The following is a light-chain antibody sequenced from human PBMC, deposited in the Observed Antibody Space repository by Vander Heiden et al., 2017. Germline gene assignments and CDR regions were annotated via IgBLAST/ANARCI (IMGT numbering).Light chain of an antibody. CDR3: QQCESTFFT. J-gene: IGKJ3*01. CDR2: AAS. CDR1: QSISSY. Sequence: DIQMTQSPSSLSPSVGPRVTITCLASQSISSYLNWYQQTPGKAPKLLIYAASSLQSGVPSRFSGSGSGRDFTLTISRLTPEDFATYCIQQCESTFFTFGHGTKVDIK. V-gene: IGKV1-39*01.